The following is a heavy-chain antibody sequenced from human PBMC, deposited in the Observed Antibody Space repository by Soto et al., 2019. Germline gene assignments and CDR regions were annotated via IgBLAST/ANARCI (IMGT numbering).Heavy chain of an antibody. J-gene: IGHJ4*02. D-gene: IGHD4-17*01. CDR3: ARAPTPNSGDYA. Sequence: SETLSLTCTVSGGSISSGDYYWSWIRQPPGKGLEWIGYIYYSGSTYYNPSLKSRVTISVDTSKNQFSLKLSSVTAADTAVYYCARAPTPNSGDYAWGQGTLVTVSS. CDR2: IYYSGST. V-gene: IGHV4-30-4*01. CDR1: GGSISSGDYY.